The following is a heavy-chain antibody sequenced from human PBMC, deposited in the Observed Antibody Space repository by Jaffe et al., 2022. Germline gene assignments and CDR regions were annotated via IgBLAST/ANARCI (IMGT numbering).Heavy chain of an antibody. V-gene: IGHV4-38-2*01. CDR3: VRSIIHESSGYGF. CDR2: IFHSGST. D-gene: IGHD3-22*01. Sequence: QVQLRESGPGVVKPSETLSLDCAVSNFSIASGYYWGWIRQPPGQGLEWIGSIFHSGSTFYNPSLNSRVSISLDTSRNFFSLKLTSVTAADTAMYFCVRSIIHESSGYGFWGQGILVTVSS. CDR1: NFSIASGYY. J-gene: IGHJ4*02.